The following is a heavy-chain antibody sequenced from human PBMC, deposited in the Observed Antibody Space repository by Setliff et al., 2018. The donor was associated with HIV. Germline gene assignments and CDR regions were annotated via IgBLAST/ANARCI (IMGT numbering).Heavy chain of an antibody. Sequence: PSETLSLTCDVSGGSISSLSYYWGWIRQSPGKGLEWIGSIYYSGTSYYNPSLKSRVTISIDTSKNQFSLKLTAVTAADTAIYYCARDSHYGDYHYWGPGT. V-gene: IGHV4-39*07. D-gene: IGHD4-17*01. J-gene: IGHJ4*02. CDR2: IYYSGTS. CDR1: GGSISSLSYY. CDR3: ARDSHYGDYHY.